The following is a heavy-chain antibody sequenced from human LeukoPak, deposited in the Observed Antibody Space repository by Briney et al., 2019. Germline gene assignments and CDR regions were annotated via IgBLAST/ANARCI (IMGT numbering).Heavy chain of an antibody. V-gene: IGHV4-59*01. J-gene: IGHJ4*02. CDR2: IYHNENTRST. Sequence: SETLSLTCTVSGGSISSYYWSWIRQPPGKGLEWIGYIYHNENTRSTNFNPSLKSRVTISIDSSKNQFSLKLSSVTAADSAVYYCASSPLISSGWLGFDYWGQGTLVTVSS. CDR3: ASSPLISSGWLGFDY. CDR1: GGSISSYY. D-gene: IGHD6-19*01.